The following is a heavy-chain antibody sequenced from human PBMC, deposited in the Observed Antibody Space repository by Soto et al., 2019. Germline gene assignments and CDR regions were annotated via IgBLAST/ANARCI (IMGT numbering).Heavy chain of an antibody. D-gene: IGHD3-22*01. CDR1: GFTFSSYA. CDR2: ISGSGGST. CDR3: AKADSSGYAPVAAVDY. V-gene: IGHV3-23*01. J-gene: IGHJ4*02. Sequence: GGSLRLSCAASGFTFSSYAMSWVRQAPGKGLEWVSAISGSGGSTYYADSVKGRFTISRDNSKNTLYLQMNSLRAEDTAVYYCAKADSSGYAPVAAVDYWGQGTLVTVSS.